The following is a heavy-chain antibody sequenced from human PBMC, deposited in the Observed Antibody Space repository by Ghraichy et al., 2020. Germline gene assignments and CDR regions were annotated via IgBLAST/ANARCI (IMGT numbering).Heavy chain of an antibody. CDR1: GFTFSSYA. D-gene: IGHD3-9*01. CDR3: AKGPILTGSIDY. J-gene: IGHJ4*02. V-gene: IGHV3-23*01. CDR2: ISGNGVST. Sequence: GVLRLSCAASGFTFSSYAMSWVRQAPWKGLEWVSAISGNGVSTYYADSVKGRFTISRDNSKNTLYLQMNSLRAEDTAVYYCAKGPILTGSIDYWGQGTLVTVSS.